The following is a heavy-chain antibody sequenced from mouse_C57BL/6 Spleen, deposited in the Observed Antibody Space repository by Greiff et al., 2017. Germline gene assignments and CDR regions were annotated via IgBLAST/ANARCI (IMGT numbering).Heavy chain of an antibody. D-gene: IGHD1-1*01. Sequence: QVQLQQPGAELVRPGSSVKLSCKASGYTFTSYWMHWVKQRPIQGLEWIGNIDPSDSETHYNQKFKDKATLTVDKSSNTAYMQLSSLTSEDSAVYYCARSVQATGYFDVWGTGTTVTVSS. CDR2: IDPSDSET. V-gene: IGHV1-52*01. J-gene: IGHJ1*03. CDR3: ARSVQATGYFDV. CDR1: GYTFTSYW.